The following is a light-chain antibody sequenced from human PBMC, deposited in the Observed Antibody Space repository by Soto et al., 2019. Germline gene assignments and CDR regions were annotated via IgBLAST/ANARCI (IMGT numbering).Light chain of an antibody. J-gene: IGKJ4*01. V-gene: IGKV1-16*01. Sequence: DIQMTQSPSSLSASVGDRVTIGCRASQGINTYLAWFQQKPGKATKSLIYGATNLQSGVPPRYNDSGSGTDFSLTISRLQHEDVGTYYCQQYKRYPPSFGGGTKLEI. CDR2: GAT. CDR3: QQYKRYPPS. CDR1: QGINTY.